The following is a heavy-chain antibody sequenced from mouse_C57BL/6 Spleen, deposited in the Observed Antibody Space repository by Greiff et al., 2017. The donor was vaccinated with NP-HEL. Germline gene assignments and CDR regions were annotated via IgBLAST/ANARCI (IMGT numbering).Heavy chain of an antibody. CDR2: IHPNSGST. V-gene: IGHV1-64*01. CDR3: ARGESTMVTASAY. CDR1: GYTFTSYW. D-gene: IGHD2-2*01. Sequence: QVQLQQPGAELVKPGASVKLSCKASGYTFTSYWMHWVKQRPGQGLEWIGMIHPNSGSTNYNEKFKSKATLTVDKSSSTAYLQLSSLTSEDSAVYYCARGESTMVTASAYWGQGTLVTVSA. J-gene: IGHJ3*01.